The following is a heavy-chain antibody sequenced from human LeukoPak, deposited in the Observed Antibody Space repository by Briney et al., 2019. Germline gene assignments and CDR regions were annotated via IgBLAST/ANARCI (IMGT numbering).Heavy chain of an antibody. CDR1: GGSISSGDYY. D-gene: IGHD3-10*02. V-gene: IGHV4-30-4*01. CDR2: INHSGST. CDR3: ASEHYVLYYSDY. Sequence: PSETLSLTCTVSGGSISSGDYYWSWIRQPPGKGLEWIGEINHSGSTNYNPSLKSRVTISVDTSKNQFSLKLSSVTAADTAVYYCASEHYVLYYSDYWGQGTLVTVSS. J-gene: IGHJ4*02.